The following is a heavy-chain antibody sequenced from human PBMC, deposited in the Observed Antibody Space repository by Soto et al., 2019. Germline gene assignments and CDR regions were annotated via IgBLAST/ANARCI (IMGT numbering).Heavy chain of an antibody. CDR2: IIPIFGTA. J-gene: IGHJ6*02. CDR1: GGTFSSYA. Sequence: VASVKVSCKASGGTFSSYAISWVRQAPGQGLEWMGGIIPIFGTANYAQKFQGRVTITADKSTSTAYMELSSLRSEDTAVYYCARYCSGGSCFYYYYYGMDVWGQGTTVTVSS. CDR3: ARYCSGGSCFYYYYYGMDV. D-gene: IGHD2-15*01. V-gene: IGHV1-69*06.